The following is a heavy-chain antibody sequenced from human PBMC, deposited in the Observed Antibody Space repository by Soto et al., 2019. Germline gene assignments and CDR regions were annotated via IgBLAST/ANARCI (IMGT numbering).Heavy chain of an antibody. CDR2: ISYDGSNK. CDR1: GFTFSSYA. J-gene: IGHJ3*02. V-gene: IGHV3-30-3*01. D-gene: IGHD1-26*01. Sequence: HPGGSLRLSCAASGFTFSSYAMHWVRQAPGKGLEWVAVISYDGSNKYYADSVKGRFTISRDNSKNTLYLQMNSLRAEDTAVYYCARPYKTEVGATPLVAFDIWGQGTMVTVSS. CDR3: ARPYKTEVGATPLVAFDI.